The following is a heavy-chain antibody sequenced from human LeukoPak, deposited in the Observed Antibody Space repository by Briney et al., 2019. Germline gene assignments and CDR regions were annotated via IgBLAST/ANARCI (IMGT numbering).Heavy chain of an antibody. Sequence: GASVKVSCTPSGYTFTRYDVNWVRQATGQGLEWMGWVNPRTGRTGYAQKFLGRVTMTRDTSRSTVYMELHNLTSEDSGMYYCATDTSAHGGPKPAVIGHWGQGTLVLVSS. J-gene: IGHJ4*02. D-gene: IGHD2/OR15-2a*01. CDR2: VNPRTGRT. V-gene: IGHV1-8*01. CDR1: GYTFTRYD. CDR3: ATDTSAHGGPKPAVIGH.